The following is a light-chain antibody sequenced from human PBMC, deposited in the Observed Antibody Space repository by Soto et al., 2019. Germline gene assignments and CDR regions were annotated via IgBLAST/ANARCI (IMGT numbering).Light chain of an antibody. CDR1: RSITIW. V-gene: IGKV1-5*03. Sequence: DIQMTQSPSTLSASVGDRVTITCRASRSITIWLAWFQQKPGRAPNLLIYKASTLASGVPSRFGGSGSGTEFTLTISSLQADDFAAYYCQQYNTYSWAFGQGTKVEVK. J-gene: IGKJ1*01. CDR3: QQYNTYSWA. CDR2: KAS.